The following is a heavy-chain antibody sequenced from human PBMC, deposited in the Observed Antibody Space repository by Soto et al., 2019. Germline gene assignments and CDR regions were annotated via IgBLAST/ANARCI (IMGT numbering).Heavy chain of an antibody. J-gene: IGHJ4*02. CDR1: GDTFSSYT. D-gene: IGHD1-26*01. CDR3: VLQTRLVPATTFAY. CDR2: IIPILDIP. V-gene: IGHV1-69*02. Sequence: QVQLVQSGAEVKKPGSSVKVSCKASGDTFSSYTVNWVRQAPGQGLEWMGRIIPILDIPNYTQNFQGRLTITAEQSTSTAYMALSSLRADDTAVYYCVLQTRLVPATTFAYWGQGTLVTVSS.